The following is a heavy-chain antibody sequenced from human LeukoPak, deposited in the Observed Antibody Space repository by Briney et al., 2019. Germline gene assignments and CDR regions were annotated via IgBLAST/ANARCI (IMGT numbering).Heavy chain of an antibody. D-gene: IGHD1-26*01. J-gene: IGHJ3*02. V-gene: IGHV1-2*02. CDR3: ARDDSGSYLAFDI. CDR2: INPNSGGT. CDR1: GYTFTGYY. Sequence: ASVKVSCKASGYTFTGYYMHWVRQAPGQGLEWMGWINPNSGGTNYAQKFQGRVTMTRDTSIGTAYMELGRLRSDDTAVYYCARDDSGSYLAFDIWGQGTMVTVSS.